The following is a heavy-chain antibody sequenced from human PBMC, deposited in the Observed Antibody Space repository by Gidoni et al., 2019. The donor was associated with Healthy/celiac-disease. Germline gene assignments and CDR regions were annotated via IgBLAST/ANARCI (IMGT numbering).Heavy chain of an antibody. V-gene: IGHV4-34*01. CDR2: INHSGST. J-gene: IGHJ4*02. D-gene: IGHD2-15*01. CDR1: GGSFSGYY. Sequence: QVQLQQWGAGLLTPSETMSLTCTVYGGSFSGYYWSWISQPPGKGLEWIGEINHSGSTNYNPSLKSRVTISVDTSTNQFSLKLSSVTAAATAVYYCASIIVGGHQYWGQGTLVTVSS. CDR3: ASIIVGGHQY.